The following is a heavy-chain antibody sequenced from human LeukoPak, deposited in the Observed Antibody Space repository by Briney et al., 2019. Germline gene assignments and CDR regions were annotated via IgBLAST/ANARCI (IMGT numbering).Heavy chain of an antibody. Sequence: PSETLSLTCTVSGGSISSYYWSWIRQPPGKGLEWIGYIYYSGSTNYNPSLKSRVTISVDTSKNQFSLKLSSVTAADTAVYYCARAYYDSSGYLFDYWGQGTLVTVSS. CDR3: ARAYYDSSGYLFDY. J-gene: IGHJ4*02. D-gene: IGHD3-22*01. V-gene: IGHV4-59*12. CDR2: IYYSGST. CDR1: GGSISSYY.